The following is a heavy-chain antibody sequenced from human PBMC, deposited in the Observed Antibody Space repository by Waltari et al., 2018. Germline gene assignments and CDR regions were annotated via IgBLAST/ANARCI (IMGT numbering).Heavy chain of an antibody. D-gene: IGHD3-22*01. CDR3: ARRGSMIVAKSIDY. CDR1: GYSISSGYY. V-gene: IGHV4-38-2*01. CDR2: IYHSGGT. J-gene: IGHJ4*02. Sequence: QVQLQESGPGLVKPSETLSLTCAVSGYSISSGYYWGWIRQPPGKGLEWIGSIYHSGGTYDNPSLKSRVTISVDPSKNQFSLKLSSVTAADTAVYYCARRGSMIVAKSIDYWGQGTLVTVSS.